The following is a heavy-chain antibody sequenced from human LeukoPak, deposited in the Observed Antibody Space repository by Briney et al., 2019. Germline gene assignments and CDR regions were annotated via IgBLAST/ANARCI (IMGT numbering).Heavy chain of an antibody. CDR2: IDSSSSYI. Sequence: PGGSLRLSCAASGXTFSSYAMNWVRQAPGKGLEWVSSIDSSSSYIYYADSVKGRFTISRDNAKNSLYLQMVSLRAEDTAVFYCAREGNYDFDHWGQGTPVTVSS. CDR3: AREGNYDFDH. V-gene: IGHV3-21*01. D-gene: IGHD3-22*01. J-gene: IGHJ4*02. CDR1: GXTFSSYA.